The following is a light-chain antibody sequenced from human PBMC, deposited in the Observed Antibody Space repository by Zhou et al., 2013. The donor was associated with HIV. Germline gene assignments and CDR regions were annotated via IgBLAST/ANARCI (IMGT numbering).Light chain of an antibody. V-gene: IGKV3D-20*01. CDR1: ESVNSNY. J-gene: IGKJ5*01. CDR3: QQYVSSVT. CDR2: DAS. Sequence: EIVLTQSPGTLSLSPGERATLSCRASESVNSNYLAWYQQKPGLAPRLLMYDASTRATGIPDRFSGSGSGTDFNLTISRVEPEDTAVYYCQQYVSSVTFGQGTRLEVK.